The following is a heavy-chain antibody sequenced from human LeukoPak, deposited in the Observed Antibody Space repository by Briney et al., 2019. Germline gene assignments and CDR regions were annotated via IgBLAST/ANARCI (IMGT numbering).Heavy chain of an antibody. Sequence: SVKVSCKASGYTFTGYYMHWVRQAPGQGLEWMGRIIPILGIANYAQKFQGRVTITADKSTSTAYMELSSLRSEDTAVYYCARDGDVVVPAAINWFDPWGQGTLVTVSS. CDR1: GYTFTGYY. D-gene: IGHD2-2*02. V-gene: IGHV1-69*04. CDR2: IIPILGIA. J-gene: IGHJ5*02. CDR3: ARDGDVVVPAAINWFDP.